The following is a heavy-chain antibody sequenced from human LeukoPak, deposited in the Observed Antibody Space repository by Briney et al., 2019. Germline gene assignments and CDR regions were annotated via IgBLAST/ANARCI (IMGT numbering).Heavy chain of an antibody. CDR1: GFTFDDYG. V-gene: IGHV3-20*04. CDR2: INWNGGST. CDR3: ARIGSGSYYYYYGMDV. J-gene: IGHJ6*02. Sequence: GGSLRLSCAASGFTFDDYGMSWVRQAPGKGLEWVSGINWNGGSTGYADSVKGRFTISRDKAKNSLYLQMNSLRAEDTALYYCARIGSGSYYYYYGMDVSGQRTTVTVSS. D-gene: IGHD1-26*01.